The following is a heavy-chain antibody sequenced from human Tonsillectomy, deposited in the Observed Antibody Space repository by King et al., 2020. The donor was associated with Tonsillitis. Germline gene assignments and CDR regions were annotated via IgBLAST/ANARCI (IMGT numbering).Heavy chain of an antibody. CDR3: AHRSNQAYYYDSSGYYPDAFDI. CDR1: GFSLSTSGVG. J-gene: IGHJ3*02. Sequence: ITLKESGPTLVKPTQTLTLTCTFSGFSLSTSGVGVGWIRQPPGKALEWLALIYWNDDKRYSPSLKSRLTITKDTSKNTVVLTMTNMDPVDTATYYCAHRSNQAYYYDSSGYYPDAFDIWGQGTMVTVSS. D-gene: IGHD3-22*01. CDR2: IYWNDDK. V-gene: IGHV2-5*01.